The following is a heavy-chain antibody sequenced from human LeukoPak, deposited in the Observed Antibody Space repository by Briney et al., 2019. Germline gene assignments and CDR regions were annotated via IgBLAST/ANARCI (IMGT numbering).Heavy chain of an antibody. V-gene: IGHV4-59*01. J-gene: IGHJ4*02. D-gene: IGHD5-18*01. CDR1: GGSISSYY. CDR2: IYYSGRT. Sequence: TSETLSLTCTVSGGSISSYYWSWIRQPPGKGLEWIGYIYYSGRTNYNPSLKSRVPISVDTSKKQFSLKLSSVTAADTAVYYCARDSADTAVFDYWGQGTLVTVSS. CDR3: ARDSADTAVFDY.